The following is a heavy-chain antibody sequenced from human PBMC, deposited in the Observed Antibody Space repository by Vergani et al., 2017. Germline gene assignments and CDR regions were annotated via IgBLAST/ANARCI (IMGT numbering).Heavy chain of an antibody. CDR3: ARGRPAAMGAPYGMDV. CDR1: GFTFRIYG. Sequence: QVQLVESGGGVVQPGGSLRLSCIASGFTFRIYGMHWVRQAPGKGLEWVAFIRYDGTKRFYGDSVKGRFTISRDNSKNTLYLQMNSLRAEDTAVYYCARGRPAAMGAPYGMDVWGQGTTVTVSS. D-gene: IGHD2-2*01. J-gene: IGHJ6*02. V-gene: IGHV3-30*02. CDR2: IRYDGTKR.